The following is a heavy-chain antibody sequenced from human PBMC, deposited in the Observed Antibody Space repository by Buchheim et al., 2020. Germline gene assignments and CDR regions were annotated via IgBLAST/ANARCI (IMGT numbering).Heavy chain of an antibody. CDR2: IYTSGST. J-gene: IGHJ5*02. V-gene: IGHV4-61*02. D-gene: IGHD1-7*01. CDR1: GGSISSGSYY. Sequence: QVQLQESGPGLVKPSQTLSLTCTVSGGSISSGSYYWSWIRQPAGKGLEWIGRIYTSGSTNYNPPLKSRVTISVDTSKNQFSLKLSSVTAADTAVYYCARDVKIFGITGTNWFDPWGQGTL. CDR3: ARDVKIFGITGTNWFDP.